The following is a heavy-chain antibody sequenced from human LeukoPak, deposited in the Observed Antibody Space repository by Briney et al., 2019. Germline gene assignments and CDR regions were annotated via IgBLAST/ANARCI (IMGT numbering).Heavy chain of an antibody. CDR1: GFPFSSYW. D-gene: IGHD4-17*01. Sequence: GGSLRLSCVASGFPFSSYWMTWVRQAPGKGLEWVANIKQDGSKKSYVDSVKGRFTISRDNSKNTLYLQMNSLRAEDTAVYYCAKADRGYGDDYYFDYWGQGTLVTVSS. CDR2: IKQDGSKK. J-gene: IGHJ4*02. V-gene: IGHV3-7*03. CDR3: AKADRGYGDDYYFDY.